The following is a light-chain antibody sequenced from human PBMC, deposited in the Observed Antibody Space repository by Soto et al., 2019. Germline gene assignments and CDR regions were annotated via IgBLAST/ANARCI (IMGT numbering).Light chain of an antibody. CDR1: QDINNY. Sequence: DIQMTQSPSSLSASVGDRVTIICQASQDINNYLNCYQQKPGKAPKLLIYDSSNLEIGVPSRFSRSGYGTRFSFTISSLQPEDMATYYCQQFDNLPFTFGQGTRLEIK. V-gene: IGKV1-33*01. J-gene: IGKJ5*01. CDR2: DSS. CDR3: QQFDNLPFT.